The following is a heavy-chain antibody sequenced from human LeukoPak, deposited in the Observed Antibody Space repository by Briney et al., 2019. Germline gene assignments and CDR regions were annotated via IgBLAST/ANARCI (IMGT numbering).Heavy chain of an antibody. CDR1: GGSFSSYA. Sequence: SVKVSCKASGGSFSSYAISWVRQAPGQGLEWMGRIIAILGRANYAQKFQGRVTITADKSTSTAYMELSSLRSEDTAVYYCARVESPEQQLDPGDYWGQGTLVTVSS. J-gene: IGHJ4*02. CDR3: ARVESPEQQLDPGDY. D-gene: IGHD6-13*01. CDR2: IIAILGRA. V-gene: IGHV1-69*04.